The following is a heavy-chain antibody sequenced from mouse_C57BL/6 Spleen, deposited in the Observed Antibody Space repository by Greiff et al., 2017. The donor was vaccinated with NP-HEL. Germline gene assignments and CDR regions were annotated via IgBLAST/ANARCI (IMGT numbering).Heavy chain of an antibody. V-gene: IGHV1-59*01. Sequence: QVQLQQPGAELVRPGTSVKLSCKASGYTFTSYWMHWVKQRPGQGLEWIGVIDPSDSYTNYNQKFKGKATLTVDTSSSTAYMQLSSLTSEDSAVHYCASRIYYDYDVFAYWGQGTLVTVSA. D-gene: IGHD2-4*01. CDR3: ASRIYYDYDVFAY. CDR2: IDPSDSYT. J-gene: IGHJ3*01. CDR1: GYTFTSYW.